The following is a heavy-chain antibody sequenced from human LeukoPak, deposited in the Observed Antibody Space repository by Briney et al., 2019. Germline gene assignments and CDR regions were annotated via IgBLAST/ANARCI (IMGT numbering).Heavy chain of an antibody. Sequence: SETLSLTCTGSGGSITSSSYYWGWIRQPPGKGLEWIGSIYHSASTYYNPSLKSRVTISVDTSTKQFSLKLTSVTAADTAVYYCASPSVGAITGIDYWGQGILVTVSS. CDR2: IYHSAST. D-gene: IGHD1-26*01. V-gene: IGHV4-39*01. CDR3: ASPSVGAITGIDY. J-gene: IGHJ4*02. CDR1: GGSITSSSYY.